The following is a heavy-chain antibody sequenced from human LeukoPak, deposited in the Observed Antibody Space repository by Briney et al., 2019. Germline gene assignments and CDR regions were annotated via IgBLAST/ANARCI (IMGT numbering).Heavy chain of an antibody. CDR1: GDSISNYY. V-gene: IGHV4-4*07. Sequence: KPSETLSLTCTVSGDSISNYYWSWIRQPAGKGLEWIGRMYTSGSTNYNPSLKNRVTMSVDTSKHQSSPKLTSMPAADTAVYYCARVGSYPPYNWSAPSGQGTLATPPS. J-gene: IGHJ5*02. D-gene: IGHD1-26*01. CDR2: MYTSGST. CDR3: ARVGSYPPYNWSAP.